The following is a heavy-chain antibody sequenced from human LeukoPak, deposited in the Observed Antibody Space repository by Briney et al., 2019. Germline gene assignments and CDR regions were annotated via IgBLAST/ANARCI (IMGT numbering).Heavy chain of an antibody. D-gene: IGHD2-8*01. Sequence: GGSLRLSCAASGFTFSSYLMSWVRQAPGKGLEWVANIKQDGSEKYYVDSVKGRFTISRDNAKNSLYLQMNSLRAEDTAVYYCARVDCTNGVCYRDYYYYDMDVWGQGTTVTVSS. CDR2: IKQDGSEK. V-gene: IGHV3-7*01. CDR3: ARVDCTNGVCYRDYYYYDMDV. J-gene: IGHJ6*02. CDR1: GFTFSSYL.